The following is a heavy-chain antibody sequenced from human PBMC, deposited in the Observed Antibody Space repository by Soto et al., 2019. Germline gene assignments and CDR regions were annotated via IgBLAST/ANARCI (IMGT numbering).Heavy chain of an antibody. CDR3: ARDSGYYDSSGHFDY. D-gene: IGHD3-22*01. CDR2: ISAYNGNT. Sequence: ASVKVSCKASGYTFTGYYMHWVRQAPGQGLEWMGWISAYNGNTNYAQKLQGGVTMTTDTSTSTAYMELRSLRSDDTAVYYCARDSGYYDSSGHFDYWGQGTLVTVSS. J-gene: IGHJ4*02. V-gene: IGHV1-18*04. CDR1: GYTFTGYY.